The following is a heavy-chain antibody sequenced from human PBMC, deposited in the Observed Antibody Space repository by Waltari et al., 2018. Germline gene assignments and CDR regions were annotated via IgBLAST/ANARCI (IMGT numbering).Heavy chain of an antibody. J-gene: IGHJ4*02. D-gene: IGHD6-19*01. CDR2: TLKDESIK. Sequence: QVQLVESGGGVVQPGGSLRLSCAASGFSFGAYGMNWVRQAPGKVLEWISFTLKDESIKSYAASVKGRFTISRDNSRNTLYLQMDSLREEDTAIYYCARKGGRIAVAGMGYWGRGTLVTVSS. V-gene: IGHV3-30-3*01. CDR3: ARKGGRIAVAGMGY. CDR1: GFSFGAYG.